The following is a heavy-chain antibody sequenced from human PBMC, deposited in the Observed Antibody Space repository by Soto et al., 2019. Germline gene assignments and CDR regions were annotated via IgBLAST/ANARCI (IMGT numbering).Heavy chain of an antibody. CDR2: IIPILGIA. Sequence: QVQLVQSGAEVKKPGSSVKVSCKASGGTFSSYTISWVRQAPGQGLEWMGRIIPILGIANYAQKFQGRVTITADKSTSPAYMALRSLRSEDTGVYYCAMEYGCSTSCYRDYWGQGTLVSVSS. CDR1: GGTFSSYT. J-gene: IGHJ4*02. D-gene: IGHD2-2*02. V-gene: IGHV1-69*02. CDR3: AMEYGCSTSCYRDY.